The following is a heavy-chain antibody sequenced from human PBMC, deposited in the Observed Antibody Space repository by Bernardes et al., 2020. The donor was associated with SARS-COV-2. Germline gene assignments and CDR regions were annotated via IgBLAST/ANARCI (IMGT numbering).Heavy chain of an antibody. CDR3: ARVRDSGYGGHTPADY. D-gene: IGHD5-12*01. Sequence: SGPTLVKPTETLTLTCTVSGFSLSNSRMGVSWIRQPPGKALEWLAHLFSDDDKSYSSSLKSRLTLSKDPSKSQVVLIMTNMDPVDTATYYCARVRDSGYGGHTPADYWGQGTLVTVSS. CDR1: GFSLSNSRMG. CDR2: LFSDDDK. J-gene: IGHJ4*02. V-gene: IGHV2-26*01.